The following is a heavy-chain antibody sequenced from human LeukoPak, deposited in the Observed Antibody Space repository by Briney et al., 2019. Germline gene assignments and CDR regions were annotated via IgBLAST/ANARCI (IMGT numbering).Heavy chain of an antibody. CDR2: IRQDGSNK. Sequence: GGSLRLSCAASGFTFSSYGMHWVRQAPGKGLEGVAVIRQDGSNKYYADSVKGRFTISRDNSKNTLYLQMNSLRAEDTAVYYCAKDWGIYGDSNFDYWGQGTLVTVPS. J-gene: IGHJ4*02. V-gene: IGHV3-33*06. CDR3: AKDWGIYGDSNFDY. D-gene: IGHD4-17*01. CDR1: GFTFSSYG.